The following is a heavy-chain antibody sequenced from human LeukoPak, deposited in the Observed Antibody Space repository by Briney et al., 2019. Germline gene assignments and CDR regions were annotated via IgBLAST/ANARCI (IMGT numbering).Heavy chain of an antibody. V-gene: IGHV3-74*01. D-gene: IGHD3-3*01. CDR3: ARGSALKYDFWSGPSHSSYFQH. CDR2: INSDGSST. J-gene: IGHJ1*01. CDR1: GFTFSSYW. Sequence: GGSLRLSCAASGFTFSSYWMHWVRQAPGKGLVWVSRINSDGSSTSYADSVKGRFTISRDNAKNTLYLQMNSLRAEDTAVYYCARGSALKYDFWSGPSHSSYFQHWGQGTLVTVSS.